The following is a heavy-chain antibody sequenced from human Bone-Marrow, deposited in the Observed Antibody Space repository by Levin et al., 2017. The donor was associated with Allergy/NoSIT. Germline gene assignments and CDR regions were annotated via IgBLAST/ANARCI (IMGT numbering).Heavy chain of an antibody. CDR3: ARRGPERPFDY. CDR2: IYYTGST. V-gene: IGHV4-39*07. CDR1: GGSISSGTYY. Sequence: SETLSLTCTVSGGSISSGTYYWDWFRQPPGEGLQWIASIYYTGSTYYSPSLRSRATISADTSKNQFSLKVNSVTAADTAVYYCARRGPERPFDYWGQGTLVTVSS. J-gene: IGHJ4*02. D-gene: IGHD1-1*01.